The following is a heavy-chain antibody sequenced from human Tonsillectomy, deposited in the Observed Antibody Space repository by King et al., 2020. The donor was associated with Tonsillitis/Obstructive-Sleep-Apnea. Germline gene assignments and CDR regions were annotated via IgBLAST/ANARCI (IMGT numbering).Heavy chain of an antibody. V-gene: IGHV3-74*01. Sequence: VQLVESGGGLVQPGGSLRISCAASGFTFSSYWMHWVRQAPGKGLVWVSRINSDGSSTSYADSVKGRFTISRDNAKNTLYLQMNSLRAEDTAVYYCASYDFWSGFQYWGQGTLVTVSS. CDR2: INSDGSST. J-gene: IGHJ4*02. D-gene: IGHD3-3*01. CDR1: GFTFSSYW. CDR3: ASYDFWSGFQY.